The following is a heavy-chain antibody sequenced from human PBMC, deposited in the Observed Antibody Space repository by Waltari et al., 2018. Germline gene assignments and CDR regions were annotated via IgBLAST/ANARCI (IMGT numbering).Heavy chain of an antibody. D-gene: IGHD1-26*01. Sequence: QLQLQQSGPGLVKPSESLSLTCAVSGDSVSNYYWWSWVSQSPGKGLEWIGQIHGSGKPNYTPSLESRVTVSMDTSNNQFSLKLTSPTAADTAVYYCARDRGRGLYLDSWGQGTLVTVSP. V-gene: IGHV4-4*02. CDR1: GDSVSNYYW. J-gene: IGHJ4*02. CDR3: ARDRGRGLYLDS. CDR2: IHGSGKP.